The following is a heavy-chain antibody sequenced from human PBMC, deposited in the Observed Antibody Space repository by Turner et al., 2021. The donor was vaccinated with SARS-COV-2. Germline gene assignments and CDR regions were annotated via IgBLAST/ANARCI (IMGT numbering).Heavy chain of an antibody. CDR3: AGGGDGYSPTYYLGGY. J-gene: IGHJ4*02. CDR1: GYSFTNYW. V-gene: IGHV5-51*01. CDR2: SYPSDTNT. Sequence: VQLVQSGAEVKKPGESLMYSCKASGYSFTNYWIGWVRQMPGKGLEFIGISYPSDTNTKYRPSVHSQVTISANKSISTAYLQWSSLKAADTVMYCSAGGGDGYSPTYYLGGYWGQGTLVTVSS. D-gene: IGHD5-18*01.